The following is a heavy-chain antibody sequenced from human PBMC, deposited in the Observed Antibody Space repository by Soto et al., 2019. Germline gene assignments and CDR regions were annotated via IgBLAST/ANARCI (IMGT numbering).Heavy chain of an antibody. CDR3: AHSLAASNYVDYEPINSFDY. CDR1: GFSLSTSGVG. CDR2: IYWDDDK. D-gene: IGHD4-17*01. Sequence: QITLKESGPTLVKPTQTLTLTCTFSGFSLSTSGVGVGWIRQPPGKALEWLALIYWDDDKRYSPSLKSRLTITKDTSKNQVVLTWTNMDPVDTSTYYCAHSLAASNYVDYEPINSFDYLVQGTLVTVSS. V-gene: IGHV2-5*02. J-gene: IGHJ4*02.